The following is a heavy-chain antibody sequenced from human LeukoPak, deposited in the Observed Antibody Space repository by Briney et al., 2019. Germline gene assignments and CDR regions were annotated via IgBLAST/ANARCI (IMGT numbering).Heavy chain of an antibody. J-gene: IGHJ4*02. Sequence: GGSLRLSCAASGFTVSNNYMSWVRQAPGKGLEWVSVIYSGGSTYYADSVKGRFTISRDNSKNTLYLQMNSLRAEDTAVYYCAKLWGRANRGVIMEGSKEAEGAFDYWGQGTLVTVSS. CDR2: IYSGGST. CDR3: AKLWGRANRGVIMEGSKEAEGAFDY. V-gene: IGHV3-66*01. CDR1: GFTVSNNY. D-gene: IGHD3-10*01.